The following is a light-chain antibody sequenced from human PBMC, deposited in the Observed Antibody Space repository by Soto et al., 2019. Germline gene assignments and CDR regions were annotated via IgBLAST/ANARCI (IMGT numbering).Light chain of an antibody. CDR2: DVS. Sequence: QSALTQPASVSGSPGQSITISCTGTSSDVGGYNYVSWYQHHPGKAPKLMIYDVSNRPSGVSDRFSGSKSGNTAYLTISGLQAEDEADYFCSSYTNSGPVFGGGHKLTVL. J-gene: IGLJ2*01. V-gene: IGLV2-14*03. CDR1: SSDVGGYNY. CDR3: SSYTNSGPV.